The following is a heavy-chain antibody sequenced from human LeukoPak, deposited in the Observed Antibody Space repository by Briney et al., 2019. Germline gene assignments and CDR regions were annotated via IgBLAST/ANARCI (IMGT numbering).Heavy chain of an antibody. CDR2: IYHSGGT. J-gene: IGHJ6*03. Sequence: SETLSLTCAVSGGSISSSNWWSWVRQPPGKGLEWIGEIYHSGGTNYNPSLKSRITISVDKSQNQFSLKVNSLTAADTAVYYCATNGYYCMDVWGKRTTVTVSS. CDR1: GGSISSSNW. D-gene: IGHD2-8*01. CDR3: ATNGYYCMDV. V-gene: IGHV4-4*02.